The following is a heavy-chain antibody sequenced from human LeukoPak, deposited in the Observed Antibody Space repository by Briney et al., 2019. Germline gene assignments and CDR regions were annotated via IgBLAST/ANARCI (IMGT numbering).Heavy chain of an antibody. D-gene: IGHD3-10*01. CDR2: ISGSGANT. V-gene: IGHV3-23*01. Sequence: GGSLRLSCAASGFTFSTYAMSWVRQAPGKGLEWVSTISGSGANTYYADSVRGRFTISRDNSKNTLYLQMNSLRAEDTALYYCAKEPTPGGAFYFDYWGQGTLVTVSS. J-gene: IGHJ4*02. CDR1: GFTFSTYA. CDR3: AKEPTPGGAFYFDY.